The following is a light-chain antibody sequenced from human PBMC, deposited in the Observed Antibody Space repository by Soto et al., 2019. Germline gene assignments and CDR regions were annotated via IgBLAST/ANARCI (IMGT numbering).Light chain of an antibody. V-gene: IGLV1-44*01. J-gene: IGLJ2*01. Sequence: QPVLTQPPSASGTPGQRVTISCSGSNSNIGSNTVNWYQQLPGTAPKLLIYSNNQRPSGVPERFSGSKSGTSASLAISGLHSEHEADYYCAAWDDSLNGSVVFGGGTKVTVL. CDR2: SNN. CDR1: NSNIGSNT. CDR3: AAWDDSLNGSVV.